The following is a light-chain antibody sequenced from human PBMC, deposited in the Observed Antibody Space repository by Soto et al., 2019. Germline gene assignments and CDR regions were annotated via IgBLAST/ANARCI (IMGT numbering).Light chain of an antibody. V-gene: IGKV1-13*02. CDR3: QQYNSYSGT. CDR2: DAS. Sequence: AIRMTQSPSSFSASVGDRVTITCRASQGIRNDLGWYQQKPGKAPKLLIYDASSLESGVPSRFSGSGSGTEFTLTISSLQPDDFATYYCQQYNSYSGTFGQGTKVDI. J-gene: IGKJ1*01. CDR1: QGIRND.